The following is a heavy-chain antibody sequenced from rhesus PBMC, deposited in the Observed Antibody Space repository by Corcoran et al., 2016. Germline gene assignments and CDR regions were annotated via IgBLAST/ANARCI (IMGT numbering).Heavy chain of an antibody. CDR2: ISYGGGST. D-gene: IGHD1-38*01. J-gene: IGHJ6*01. CDR1: GFTFSSYG. CDR3: AKGPSWNPYGLDS. V-gene: IGHV3S5*01. Sequence: EVQLVESGGGLVQPGGSLRLSCAASGFTFSSYGMSWVRRAPGKGLEWVSYISYGGGSTYYADSVKGRVTNSRDNSKNTLSLQMNSLRAEDTAVYYCAKGPSWNPYGLDSWGQGVVVTVSS.